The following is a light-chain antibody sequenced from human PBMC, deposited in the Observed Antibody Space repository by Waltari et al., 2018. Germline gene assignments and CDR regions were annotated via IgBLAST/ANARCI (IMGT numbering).Light chain of an antibody. CDR1: QSVSSN. V-gene: IGKV3-15*01. CDR3: QQYNNWPSIT. J-gene: IGKJ5*01. Sequence: EIVMTQSPATLPVSPGQRATLSCRASQSVSSNLAWYQQKPGQAPRPLIYGASTRATGIPARFSGSGSGTEFTLTISSLQSEDFAVYYCQQYNNWPSITFGQGTRLEIK. CDR2: GAS.